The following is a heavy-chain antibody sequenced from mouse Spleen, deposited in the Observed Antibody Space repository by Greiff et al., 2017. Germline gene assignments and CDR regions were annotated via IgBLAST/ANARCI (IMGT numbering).Heavy chain of an antibody. Sequence: EVQLVESGGGLVKPGGSLKLSCAASGFTFSDYYMYWVRQTPEKRLEWVATISDGGSYTYYPDSVKGRFTISRDNAKNNLYLQMSSLKSEDTAMYYCARSWDYWGQGTTLTVSS. J-gene: IGHJ2*01. V-gene: IGHV5-4*02. CDR3: ARSWDY. CDR2: ISDGGSYT. CDR1: GFTFSDYY.